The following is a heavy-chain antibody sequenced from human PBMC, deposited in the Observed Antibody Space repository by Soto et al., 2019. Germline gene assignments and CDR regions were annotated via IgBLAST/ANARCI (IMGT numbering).Heavy chain of an antibody. CDR1: GGSIITGNW. D-gene: IGHD4-17*01. CDR2: ISHSGNT. J-gene: IGHJ6*02. V-gene: IGHV4-4*02. Sequence: PSETLSLTCTVSGGSIITGNWWSWVRRPPGKGLEWLGDISHSGNTNDNPSLKSRITISVDKAKNQFSLELRSVTAEDTAVYYCARDTLPRDHGLGWDVWGQGTTVTVSS. CDR3: ARDTLPRDHGLGWDV.